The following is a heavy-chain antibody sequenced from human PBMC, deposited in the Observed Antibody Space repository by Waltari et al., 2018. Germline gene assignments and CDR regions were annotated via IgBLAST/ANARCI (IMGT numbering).Heavy chain of an antibody. Sequence: EVQLVESGGGLVQPGGSLRLSCVASGFTFRSYAMHWVRQAPGKGLQYVSSISTNEANTYYADSVRGRFTISRDNSKNTLYLQMNSLRAEDTAMYYCAKDRELRPKFDAFDIWGQGTMVTVSS. CDR1: GFTFRSYA. CDR2: ISTNEANT. V-gene: IGHV3-64*07. J-gene: IGHJ3*02. CDR3: AKDRELRPKFDAFDI. D-gene: IGHD1-26*01.